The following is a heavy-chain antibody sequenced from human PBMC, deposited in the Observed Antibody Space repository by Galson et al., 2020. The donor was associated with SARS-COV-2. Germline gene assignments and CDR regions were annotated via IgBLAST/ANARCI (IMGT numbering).Heavy chain of an antibody. V-gene: IGHV4-34*01. Sequence: ETSETLSLTCAVYVGSFSGFSWTWVRQWPGKGLEWIGEINHSGNANYNPSLKSRVTISVDTSKNQFSLKLTSVTAVETGVYYCARGRVGVVPSPILGLGPYYDYYAMDVWGQGTTISVSS. J-gene: IGHJ6*02. CDR2: INHSGNA. CDR1: VGSFSGFS. D-gene: IGHD2-21*01. CDR3: ARGRVGVVPSPILGLGPYYDYYAMDV.